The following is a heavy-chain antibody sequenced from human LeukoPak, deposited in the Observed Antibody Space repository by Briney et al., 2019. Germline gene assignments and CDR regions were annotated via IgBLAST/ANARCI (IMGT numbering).Heavy chain of an antibody. CDR3: AREYYYDSSGYYFFDY. V-gene: IGHV4-59*01. J-gene: IGHJ4*02. D-gene: IGHD3-22*01. CDR1: GGSISSYY. CDR2: IYYSGST. Sequence: SETLSLTCTVSGGSISSYYWSWIRQPPGKGLEWIGYIYYSGSTNYNPSLKSRVTISLDTSKNQFSLKLSSVTAADTVVYYCAREYYYDSSGYYFFDYWGQGTLVTVSS.